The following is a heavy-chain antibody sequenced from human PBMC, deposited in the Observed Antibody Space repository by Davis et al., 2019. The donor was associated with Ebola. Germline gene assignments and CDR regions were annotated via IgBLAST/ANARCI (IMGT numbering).Heavy chain of an antibody. CDR1: GLIFHDHA. J-gene: IGHJ4*02. CDR2: ISRTSSYI. D-gene: IGHD3-16*01. Sequence: GESLQISCAASGLIFHDHASSWVRQRPGKGLAWVSSISRTSSYIYYADSVRGRFTISRDNAKNSLFLQMNSLRVEETAVYYCATGGTGGYWGQGSLVTVSS. V-gene: IGHV3-21*01. CDR3: ATGGTGGY.